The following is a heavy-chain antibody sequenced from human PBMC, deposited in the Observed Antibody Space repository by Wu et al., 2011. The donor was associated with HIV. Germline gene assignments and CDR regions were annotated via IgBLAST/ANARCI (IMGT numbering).Heavy chain of an antibody. J-gene: IGHJ3*02. D-gene: IGHD2-8*01. CDR3: ARDPLRTKRAFDI. Sequence: QVQLVQSGAEVKKPGASVKVSCKASGYTFTGYYMHWVRQAPGQGLEWMGWIIPIFGTADYAQKFQGKVTITADKSTNTAYMELSSLRSEDTAVYYCARDPLRTKRAFDIWGQGTMVTVSS. V-gene: IGHV1-69*06. CDR2: IIPIFGTA. CDR1: GYTFTGYY.